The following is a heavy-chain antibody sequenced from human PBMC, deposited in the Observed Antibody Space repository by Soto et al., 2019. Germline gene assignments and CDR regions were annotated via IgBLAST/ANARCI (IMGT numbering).Heavy chain of an antibody. J-gene: IGHJ5*02. CDR2: ISYDGSNK. CDR1: GFTFSSYG. V-gene: IGHV3-30*03. Sequence: LRLSCAASGFTFSSYGMHWVRQAPGKGLEWVAVISYDGSNKYYADSVKGRFAISRDNSKNTLYLQMNSLRAEDTAVYYCASSGYSYGYSDWFDPWGQGTLVTVSS. D-gene: IGHD5-18*01. CDR3: ASSGYSYGYSDWFDP.